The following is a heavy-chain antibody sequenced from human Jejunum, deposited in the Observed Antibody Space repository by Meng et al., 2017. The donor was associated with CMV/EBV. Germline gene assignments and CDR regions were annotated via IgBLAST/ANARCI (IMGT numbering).Heavy chain of an antibody. D-gene: IGHD2/OR15-2a*01. CDR3: ARWGGEGSTSGFDY. CDR1: GFTFDNYW. J-gene: IGHJ4*02. V-gene: IGHV3-7*01. Sequence: SGFTFDNYWMTWVRQAPGKGLEWVANIKEDGSEKNYVDSVKGRFTISRDNSNNLVHLQMSDLRAEDTSVYYCARWGGEGSTSGFDYWGQGTLVTVSS. CDR2: IKEDGSEK.